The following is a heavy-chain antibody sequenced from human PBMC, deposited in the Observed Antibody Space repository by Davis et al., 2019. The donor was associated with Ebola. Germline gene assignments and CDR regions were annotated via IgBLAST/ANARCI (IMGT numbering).Heavy chain of an antibody. V-gene: IGHV1-18*01. CDR2: ISAYNGNT. CDR3: ARGGIAVAGSYYFDY. Sequence: ASVKVSCKASGYTFTSYGISWVRQAPGQGLEWMGWISAYNGNTNYAQKLQGRVTMTRDTSTSTVYMELSSLRSEDTAVYYCARGGIAVAGSYYFDYWGQGTLVTVSS. D-gene: IGHD6-19*01. CDR1: GYTFTSYG. J-gene: IGHJ4*02.